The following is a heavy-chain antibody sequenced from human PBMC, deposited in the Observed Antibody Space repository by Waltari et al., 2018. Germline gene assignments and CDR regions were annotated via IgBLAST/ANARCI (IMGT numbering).Heavy chain of an antibody. Sequence: QVQLQESGPGLVKPSETLSLTCTVSGGSLSSYYWRWIRQHPGKGLEWIGYIYYSGSTNDNPSLKSRVTISVDTSKNQFSLKLSSVTAADTAVYYCARDRPMVRGVLHGYYGMDVWGQGTTVTVSS. CDR3: ARDRPMVRGVLHGYYGMDV. D-gene: IGHD3-10*01. CDR2: IYYSGST. J-gene: IGHJ6*02. V-gene: IGHV4-59*01. CDR1: GGSLSSYY.